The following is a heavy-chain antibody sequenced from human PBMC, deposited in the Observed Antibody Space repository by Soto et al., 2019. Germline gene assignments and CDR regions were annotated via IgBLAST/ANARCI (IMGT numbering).Heavy chain of an antibody. V-gene: IGHV1-8*01. J-gene: IGHJ4*02. D-gene: IGHD6-19*01. Sequence: ASVKVSCKASGYTFTSSDINWVRQATGQGLEWMGWINPNNDNTGYAQKFQGRVSMTRNTSISTAYMELSSLRSEDTAMYYCASAIVVPSTGFDFWGQGTLVTVSS. CDR2: INPNNDNT. CDR3: ASAIVVPSTGFDF. CDR1: GYTFTSSD.